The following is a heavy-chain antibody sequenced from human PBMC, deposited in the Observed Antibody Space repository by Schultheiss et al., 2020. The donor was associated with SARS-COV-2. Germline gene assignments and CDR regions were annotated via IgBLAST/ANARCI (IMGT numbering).Heavy chain of an antibody. CDR2: IYHSGST. CDR3: ARDSGRGDAFDI. J-gene: IGHJ3*02. CDR1: GGSISSGGYY. Sequence: SETLSLTCTVSGGSISSGGYYWSWIRQPPGKGLEWIGYIYHSGSTYYNPSLKSRVTISVDRSKNQFSLKLSSVTAADTAVYYCARDSGRGDAFDIWGQGTMVTVSS. V-gene: IGHV4-30-2*01. D-gene: IGHD3-10*01.